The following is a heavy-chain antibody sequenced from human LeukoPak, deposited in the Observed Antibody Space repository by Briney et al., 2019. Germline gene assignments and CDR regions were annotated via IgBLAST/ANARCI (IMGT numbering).Heavy chain of an antibody. CDR3: AKSGCSGGSCYPYYYYGMDV. Sequence: GGSLRLSCAASRFTFSSYAMSWVRQAPGKGLEWVSAISGSGGSTYYADSVKGRFTISRDNSKNTLYPQMNSLRAEDTAVYYCAKSGCSGGSCYPYYYYGMDVWGQGTTVTVS. CDR1: RFTFSSYA. CDR2: ISGSGGST. D-gene: IGHD2-15*01. J-gene: IGHJ6*02. V-gene: IGHV3-23*01.